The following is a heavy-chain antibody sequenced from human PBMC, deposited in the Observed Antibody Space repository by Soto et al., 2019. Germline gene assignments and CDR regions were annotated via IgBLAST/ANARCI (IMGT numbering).Heavy chain of an antibody. D-gene: IGHD3-22*01. CDR1: GDTFSSYA. CDR2: IIPIFGTA. Sequence: QVQLVQSGAEVKKPGSSVKVSCKASGDTFSSYAISWVRQAPGQGLEWMGGIIPIFGTANYAQKFQGRVTITADESTSTAYMELSSLSSEDTAVYYCARDGSGYRSRASPMDVWGQGTTVTVSS. V-gene: IGHV1-69*01. J-gene: IGHJ6*02. CDR3: ARDGSGYRSRASPMDV.